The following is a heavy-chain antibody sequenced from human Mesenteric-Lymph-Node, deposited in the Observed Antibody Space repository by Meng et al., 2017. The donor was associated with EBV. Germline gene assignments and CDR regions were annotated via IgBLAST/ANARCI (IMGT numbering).Heavy chain of an antibody. V-gene: IGHV1-18*01. D-gene: IGHD6-19*01. J-gene: IGHJ4*02. CDR1: GYTFSNHG. CDR2: ISGYNGNT. CDR3: AREPANIKGQWPVSSDS. Sequence: QFRLVQSGGGGKKPGASVRVTCKASGYTFSNHGISWVRQAPGQGLERMGWISGYNGNTKSGQKFQGRVTMTIDTSTSTAYMQLTSLTSDDSAVYFCAREPANIKGQWPVSSDSWGQGTLSPSPQ.